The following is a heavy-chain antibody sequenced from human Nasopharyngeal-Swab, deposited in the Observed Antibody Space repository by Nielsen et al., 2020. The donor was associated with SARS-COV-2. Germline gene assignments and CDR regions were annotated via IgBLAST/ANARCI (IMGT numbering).Heavy chain of an antibody. CDR2: INDYEDRL. D-gene: IGHD3-22*01. V-gene: IGHV3-64*04. CDR3: AKDILPGRYDRTYDAFDI. J-gene: IGHJ3*02. Sequence: GGSLRLSCSASGFTFSIYAMHWVRQAPGKGLEYVSTINDYEDRLYYADPVKGRFTISRDNSKNTLYLQMNSLRAEDTAVYYCAKDILPGRYDRTYDAFDIWGQGTMVTVSS. CDR1: GFTFSIYA.